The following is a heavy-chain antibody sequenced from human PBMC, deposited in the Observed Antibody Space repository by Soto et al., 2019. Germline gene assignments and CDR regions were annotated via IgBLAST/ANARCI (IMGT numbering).Heavy chain of an antibody. CDR3: ASLMSSGYYYGMDV. CDR2: IIPILGIA. CDR1: GGTFSSYT. Sequence: QVQLVQSGAEVKKPGSSVKVSCKASGGTFSSYTISWVRQAPGQGLEWMGRIIPILGIANYAQKFQGRVTITVDKPTSTAYVELSSLRSEETAVYYCASLMSSGYYYGMDVWGQGTTVTVSS. V-gene: IGHV1-69*02. J-gene: IGHJ6*02. D-gene: IGHD3-10*01.